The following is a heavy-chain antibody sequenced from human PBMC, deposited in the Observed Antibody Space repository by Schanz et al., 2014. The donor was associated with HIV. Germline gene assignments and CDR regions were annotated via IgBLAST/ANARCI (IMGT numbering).Heavy chain of an antibody. V-gene: IGHV3-7*01. D-gene: IGHD4-4*01. Sequence: VQLVESGGGVVQPGRSLRLSCAASGFTFSTNDMHWVRQVPGKGLEWLANIKLDGSEKYYVDSVKGRFTISRDNTKNSLYLQMNSLRAEDTAVYYCARDRLHPGNGMDVWGQGTTVTVSS. CDR3: ARDRLHPGNGMDV. CDR1: GFTFSTND. J-gene: IGHJ6*02. CDR2: IKLDGSEK.